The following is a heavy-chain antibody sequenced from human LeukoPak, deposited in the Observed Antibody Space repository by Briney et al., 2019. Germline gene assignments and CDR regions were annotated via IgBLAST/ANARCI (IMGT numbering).Heavy chain of an antibody. CDR1: GFTVSSNY. CDR2: IYSGGST. Sequence: GGSLRLSCAASGFTVSSNYMSWVRQAPGKGLEWVSVIYSGGSTYYADSVKGRFTISRDNSKITLYLQMNSLRAEDTAVYYCAKNRRDRQQLVRGYFDYWGQGTLVTVSS. V-gene: IGHV3-66*01. CDR3: AKNRRDRQQLVRGYFDY. J-gene: IGHJ4*02. D-gene: IGHD6-13*01.